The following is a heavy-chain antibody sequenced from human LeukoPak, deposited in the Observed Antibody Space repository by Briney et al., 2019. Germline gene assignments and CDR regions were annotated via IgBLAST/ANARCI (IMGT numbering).Heavy chain of an antibody. J-gene: IGHJ3*02. CDR2: ISWNSGSI. V-gene: IGHV3-9*01. CDR1: GFTFSSYD. CDR3: AKGLYDAFDI. Sequence: PGGSLRLSCAASGFTFSSYDMHWVRQAPGKGLEWVSGISWNSGSIGYADSVKGRFTISRDNAKNSLYLQMNSLRAEDTALYYCAKGLYDAFDIWGQGTMVTVSS.